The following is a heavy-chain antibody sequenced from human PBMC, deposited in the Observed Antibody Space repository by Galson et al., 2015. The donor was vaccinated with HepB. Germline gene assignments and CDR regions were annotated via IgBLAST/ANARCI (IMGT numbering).Heavy chain of an antibody. D-gene: IGHD3-22*01. Sequence: SLRLSCAASGFTFSSYSMNWVRQAPGKGLEWVSSISSSSSYIYYADSVKGRFTISRDNAKNSLYLQMNSLRAEDTAVYYCAREYQPENYYDSHTGDAFDIWGQGTMVTVSS. V-gene: IGHV3-21*01. CDR1: GFTFSSYS. CDR3: AREYQPENYYDSHTGDAFDI. J-gene: IGHJ3*02. CDR2: ISSSSSYI.